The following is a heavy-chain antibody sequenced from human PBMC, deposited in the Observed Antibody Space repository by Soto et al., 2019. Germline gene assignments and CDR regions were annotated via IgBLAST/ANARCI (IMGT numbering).Heavy chain of an antibody. D-gene: IGHD3-3*01. J-gene: IGHJ6*02. CDR3: ARDDPIFGAIPRMDI. V-gene: IGHV3-21*06. Sequence: GGSLRLSCSASGFPFVSYTIYFVRHSPFKGLEWVSSITTSSSRNIFYADSLKGRFTISRDNANNILYLQMNNLRVEDTAVYYCARDDPIFGAIPRMDIWGQGTTVTVSS. CDR2: ITTSSSRNI. CDR1: GFPFVSYT.